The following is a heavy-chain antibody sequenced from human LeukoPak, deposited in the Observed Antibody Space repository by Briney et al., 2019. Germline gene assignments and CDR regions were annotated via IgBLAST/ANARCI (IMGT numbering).Heavy chain of an antibody. D-gene: IGHD1-7*01. CDR2: IYPGDSDT. CDR1: ESSFTSYS. V-gene: IGHV5-51*01. Sequence: GESLKISCKGSESSFTSYSIWWVRQMPGKGLEWMGIIYPGDSDTRYSPSFQGQVTISADKSISTDYLQRSSLKASDTAMYYWARKLRTTRNFDYWGQGTLVTVSS. CDR3: ARKLRTTRNFDY. J-gene: IGHJ4*02.